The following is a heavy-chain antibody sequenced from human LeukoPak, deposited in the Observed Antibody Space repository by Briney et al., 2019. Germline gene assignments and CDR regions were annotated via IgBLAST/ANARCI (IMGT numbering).Heavy chain of an antibody. CDR2: IRHDGNNK. J-gene: IGHJ4*02. CDR1: GFTFNNAW. D-gene: IGHD5-12*01. V-gene: IGHV3-30*02. Sequence: GGSLRLSCAASGFTFNNAWMSWVRQAPGKGLEWVAYIRHDGNNKNYVDSVKGRFTISRDNSKNTLYLQMNSLRAEDTAVYYCAKEGEYRPFDYWGQGTLVTVSS. CDR3: AKEGEYRPFDY.